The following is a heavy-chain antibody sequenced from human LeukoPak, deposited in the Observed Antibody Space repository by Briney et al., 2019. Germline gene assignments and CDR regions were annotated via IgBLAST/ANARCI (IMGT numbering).Heavy chain of an antibody. CDR3: ARVAEAAAFDY. V-gene: IGHV3-21*05. J-gene: IGHJ4*02. CDR1: RFTFSSYS. D-gene: IGHD6-13*01. Sequence: PGGSLRLSCAASRFTFSSYSMNWVRQAPGKGLEWVSYISSSGSDIYYADSVKGRFTISRDNAKNSLYLQMDSLRADDTAVYYCARVAEAAAFDYWGQGTLVTVSS. CDR2: ISSSGSDI.